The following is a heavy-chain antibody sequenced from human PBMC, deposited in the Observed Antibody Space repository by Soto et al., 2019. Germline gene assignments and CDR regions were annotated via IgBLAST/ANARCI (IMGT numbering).Heavy chain of an antibody. Sequence: TLSLTCTFSVVSISAAAYYWSWIRQLPWKGLEWIGYSYYNGDTYYNPSLERRVTISLDKSKNQLSMELTSATAADSAGYYCARDTGYYGGYNWFEPWGQGTPVIVSS. J-gene: IGHJ5*02. CDR1: VVSISAAAYY. V-gene: IGHV4-31*03. CDR3: ARDTGYYGGYNWFEP. D-gene: IGHD3-3*01. CDR2: SYYNGDT.